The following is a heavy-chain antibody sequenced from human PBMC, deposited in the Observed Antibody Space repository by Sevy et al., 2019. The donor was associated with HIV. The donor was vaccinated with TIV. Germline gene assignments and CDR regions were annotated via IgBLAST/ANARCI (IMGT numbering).Heavy chain of an antibody. D-gene: IGHD3-3*01. V-gene: IGHV3-30-3*01. CDR2: ISYDGSNK. CDR1: GFTFSSYA. CDR3: ARESRSITIFGVLAP. J-gene: IGHJ5*02. Sequence: GGSLRLSCAASGFTFSSYAMHWVRQAPGKGLEWVAVISYDGSNKYYADSVKGRFTISRDNSKNTLYLQMNSLRAEDTAVYYCARESRSITIFGVLAPWGQGTLVTVSS.